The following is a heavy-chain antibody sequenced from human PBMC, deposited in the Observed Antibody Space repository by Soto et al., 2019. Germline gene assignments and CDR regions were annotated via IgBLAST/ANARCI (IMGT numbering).Heavy chain of an antibody. CDR3: AKYRRTDAEGYRLDF. V-gene: IGHV4-59*02. D-gene: IGHD5-12*01. J-gene: IGHJ4*02. CDR2: VYYTGITST. Sequence: SETLSLTCSVSGASVNNYYWSWIRQPPGKGLEWIGFVYYTGITSTKFNPSLQNRVAMSVESSTNQFSLKLTSMTAADTAIYYCAKYRRTDAEGYRLDFWGPGTQVTVSS. CDR1: GASVNNYY.